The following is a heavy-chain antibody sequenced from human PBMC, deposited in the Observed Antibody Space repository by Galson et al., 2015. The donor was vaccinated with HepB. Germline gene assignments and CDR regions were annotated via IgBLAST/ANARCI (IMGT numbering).Heavy chain of an antibody. J-gene: IGHJ5*02. D-gene: IGHD2-8*02. CDR2: ISSSSSTI. Sequence: SLRLSCAASGFTFSSYSMNWVRQAPGKGLEWVSYISSSSSTIYYADSVKGRFTISRDNAKNSLYLQMNSLRAEDTAVYYCARDHGTGGVCYGWFDPWGQGTLVTVSS. V-gene: IGHV3-48*01. CDR1: GFTFSSYS. CDR3: ARDHGTGGVCYGWFDP.